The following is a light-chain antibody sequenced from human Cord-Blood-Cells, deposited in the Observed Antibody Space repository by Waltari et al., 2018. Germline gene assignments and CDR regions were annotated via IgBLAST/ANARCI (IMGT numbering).Light chain of an antibody. V-gene: IGLV2-23*02. J-gene: IGLJ2*01. CDR3: CSYAGSSTFVV. Sequence: SALTQPASVSGSPGQSITISCTGTSSDVGSYNLVSWYQQHPGKAPKLMIYEVSKRPSGGSNRFSCSKSGNTASLTISGLQAEDEADYYCCSYAGSSTFVVFGGGTKLTVL. CDR1: SSDVGSYNL. CDR2: EVS.